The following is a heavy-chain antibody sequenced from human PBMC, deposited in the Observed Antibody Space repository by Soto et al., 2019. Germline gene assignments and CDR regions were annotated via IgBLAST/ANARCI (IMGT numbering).Heavy chain of an antibody. CDR1: GFTFSSSE. V-gene: IGHV3-48*03. J-gene: IGHJ3*01. CDR3: ASRASR. D-gene: IGHD1-26*01. CDR2: IHPSGQPI. Sequence: EVQLVESGGGLVQPGGSLRLSCAVSGFTFSSSEMYWVRQAPGKGLEWISYIHPSGQPIFYADSVKGRFTISRDNANNSLFLQMNSPRAGDTAVYYCASRASRWGQGTMVTVSS.